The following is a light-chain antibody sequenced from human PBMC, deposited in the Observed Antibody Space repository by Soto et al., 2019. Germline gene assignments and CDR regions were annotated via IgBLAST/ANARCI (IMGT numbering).Light chain of an antibody. Sequence: DIQMTQSPSSLSASVGDRVTINCQASQDISNYLNWYQQKPGKAPKLLIFSASSLQSGVPSRFSGSGSGTDFTLTISSLHPEDFATYFCQQSYSTPITFGQGTRLEIK. J-gene: IGKJ5*01. CDR2: SAS. V-gene: IGKV1-39*01. CDR3: QQSYSTPIT. CDR1: QDISNY.